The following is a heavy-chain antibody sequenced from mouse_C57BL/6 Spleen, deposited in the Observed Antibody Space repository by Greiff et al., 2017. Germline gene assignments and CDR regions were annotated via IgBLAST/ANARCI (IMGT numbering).Heavy chain of an antibody. CDR3: ARSDDYDDYYAMDY. CDR1: GYTFTSYW. V-gene: IGHV1-64*01. Sequence: QVQLQQSGAELVKPGASVKLSCKASGYTFTSYWMHWVKQRPGQGLEWIGMIHPNSGSTNYNEKFKSKATLTVDKSSSTAYMQLSSLTSEDSAVYYCARSDDYDDYYAMDYWGQGTSVTVSS. CDR2: IHPNSGST. D-gene: IGHD2-4*01. J-gene: IGHJ4*01.